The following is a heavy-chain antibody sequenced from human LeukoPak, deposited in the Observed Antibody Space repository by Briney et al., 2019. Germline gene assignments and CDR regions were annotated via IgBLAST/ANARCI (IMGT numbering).Heavy chain of an antibody. J-gene: IGHJ3*02. CDR3: ARAYSSSWPAIEAFEI. CDR2: ISYDGSNK. V-gene: IGHV3-30-3*01. Sequence: PGGSLRLSCAASGVTFSSYSMHWVRQAPGKGLEWVAIISYDGSNKDYADSVKGRFTISRDNSKNTPYLQMNSLRAEDTAVYYCARAYSSSWPAIEAFEIWGQGTMVTVSS. CDR1: GVTFSSYS. D-gene: IGHD6-13*01.